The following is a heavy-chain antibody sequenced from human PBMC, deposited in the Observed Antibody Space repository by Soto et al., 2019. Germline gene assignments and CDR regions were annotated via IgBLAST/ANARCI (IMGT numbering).Heavy chain of an antibody. J-gene: IGHJ6*02. CDR1: GYDFANNA. Sequence: QVELVQSGAEVKEPGASVRLSCRASGYDFANNAIQWVRQAPGQRLELIGWTNGGNDHTTSSQKLLSRVTLSKDKHTSSMYMEMIGLTPAETAVYYCARGGWLLEEGTHSYHGLDGWGQGTMVSVSS. V-gene: IGHV1-3*01. D-gene: IGHD3-3*01. CDR2: TNGGNDHT. CDR3: ARGGWLLEEGTHSYHGLDG.